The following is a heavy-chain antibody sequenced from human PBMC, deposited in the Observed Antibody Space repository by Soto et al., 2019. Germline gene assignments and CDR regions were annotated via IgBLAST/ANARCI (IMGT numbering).Heavy chain of an antibody. V-gene: IGHV1-8*01. CDR1: GNTFTSYD. CDR3: ARGRASGSYYLLDY. Sequence: AAVKVSCKASGNTFTSYDVNWVRQATGHGLEWMGWINPNSGNIGYAQKFQGRVTMTRDTAIRTAYMEVSRLRSDDTAVYYCARGRASGSYYLLDYWGQGTLVTVSS. D-gene: IGHD3-10*01. CDR2: INPNSGNI. J-gene: IGHJ4*02.